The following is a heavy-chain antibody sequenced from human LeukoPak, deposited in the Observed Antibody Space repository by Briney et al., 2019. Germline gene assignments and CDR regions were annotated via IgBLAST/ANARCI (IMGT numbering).Heavy chain of an antibody. CDR2: INPSGGST. CDR1: GYTFTSYY. Sequence: ASVKVSFKASGYTFTSYYIHWVRQAPGQGLEWMGIINPSGGSTSYAQKFQGRVTMTGDTSTSTVYMELSSLRSEDTAVYYCARGPYRYFDYWGQGTLVTVSS. D-gene: IGHD1-26*01. V-gene: IGHV1-46*01. J-gene: IGHJ4*02. CDR3: ARGPYRYFDY.